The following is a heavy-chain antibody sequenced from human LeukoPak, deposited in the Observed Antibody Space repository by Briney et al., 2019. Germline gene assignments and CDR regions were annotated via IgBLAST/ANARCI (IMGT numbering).Heavy chain of an antibody. J-gene: IGHJ4*02. CDR1: GGSISSGDHY. Sequence: SETLSLTCTVSGGSISSGDHYWSWIRQPPGKGLEWIGYIYYNGNTDYNPSLKSRVTISIDTAKNQFSLNLSSVTVADTAVYYCVRGGQQLIPMYYFDYWGQGTLVTVSS. D-gene: IGHD6-13*01. CDR2: IYYNGNT. CDR3: VRGGQQLIPMYYFDY. V-gene: IGHV4-30-4*01.